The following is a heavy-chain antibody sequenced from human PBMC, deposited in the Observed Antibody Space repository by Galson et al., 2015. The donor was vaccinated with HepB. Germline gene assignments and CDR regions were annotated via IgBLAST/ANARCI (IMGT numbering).Heavy chain of an antibody. J-gene: IGHJ4*02. CDR3: ARVGYCSGGSCYPLDY. CDR1: GFTFSSYE. CDR2: ISSSGSTI. Sequence: SLRLSCAASGFTFSSYEMNWVRQAPGKGLEWVSYISSSGSTIYYADSVKGRFTISRDNAKNSLYLQMNSLRAEDTAVYYCARVGYCSGGSCYPLDYWGQGTLVTVSS. V-gene: IGHV3-48*03. D-gene: IGHD2-15*01.